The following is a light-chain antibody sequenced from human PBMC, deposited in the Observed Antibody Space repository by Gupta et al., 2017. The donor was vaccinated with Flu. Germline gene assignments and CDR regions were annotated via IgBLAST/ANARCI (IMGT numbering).Light chain of an antibody. CDR2: KAS. CDR1: QSISDW. CDR3: QEYISYSMS. V-gene: IGKV1-5*03. J-gene: IGKJ5*01. Sequence: DIQMTQSPSTLSASVGDRVTITCRASQSISDWLAWYQQKPGKAPKLLIYKASNLESGVPSRFSGSGSGTEFTLTISSLQPDDFATYYCQEYISYSMSFGQGTRLEIK.